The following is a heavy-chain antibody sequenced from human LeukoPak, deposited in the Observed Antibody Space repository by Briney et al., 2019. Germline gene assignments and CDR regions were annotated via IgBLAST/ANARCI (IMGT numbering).Heavy chain of an antibody. J-gene: IGHJ4*02. CDR2: ISGSGGST. CDR1: GFTFSSYA. V-gene: IGHV3-23*01. Sequence: GGSPRLSCAASGFTFSSYAMSWVRQAPGKGLEWVSAISGSGGSTYYADSVKGRFTISRDNSKNTPYLQMNSLRAEDTAVYYCAREASRGYSGYGLFDYWGQGTLVTVSS. CDR3: AREASRGYSGYGLFDY. D-gene: IGHD5-12*01.